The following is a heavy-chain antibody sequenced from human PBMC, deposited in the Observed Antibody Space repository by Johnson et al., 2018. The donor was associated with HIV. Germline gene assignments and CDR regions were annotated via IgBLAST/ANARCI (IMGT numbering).Heavy chain of an antibody. J-gene: IGHJ3*02. Sequence: VQLVESGGGLVKPGGSLILSCAASGFTFSSYWMSWVRQAPGKGLEWVANIRQDGSEKYYVDSVKGRFTISRDNAKNSLYLQMNSLRAEDTAVYYCAREPGLVAAFDIWGQGTMVTVSS. D-gene: IGHD6-19*01. CDR3: AREPGLVAAFDI. CDR1: GFTFSSYW. CDR2: IRQDGSEK. V-gene: IGHV3-7*01.